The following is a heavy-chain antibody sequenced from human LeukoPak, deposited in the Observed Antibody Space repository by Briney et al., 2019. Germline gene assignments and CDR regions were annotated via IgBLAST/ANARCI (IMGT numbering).Heavy chain of an antibody. D-gene: IGHD5-12*01. CDR3: VRSGYDYDWFDP. V-gene: IGHV1-69*08. Sequence: SVKVSCKASGGSFSDYSISWVRQAPGQGLEWMGRVIAILDTAHYAQKFQGRFTITADKSTTTVYMELSSLRSDDTAVYYCVRSGYDYDWFDPWGQGTLVTVSS. CDR1: GGSFSDYS. J-gene: IGHJ5*02. CDR2: VIAILDTA.